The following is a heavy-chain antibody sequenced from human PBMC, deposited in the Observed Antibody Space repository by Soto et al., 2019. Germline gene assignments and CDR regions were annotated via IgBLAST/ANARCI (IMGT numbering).Heavy chain of an antibody. Sequence: SETLSLTCTVSGTSIHNSGYYWVWIRQPPGEGLEWIGSVYYGGNTYYKSSLKSRVTISVDTSKNQFSLKLSSVTAADTAVYYCAPEYSSSSGRWFDPWGQGTLVTVS. D-gene: IGHD6-6*01. J-gene: IGHJ5*02. CDR3: APEYSSSSGRWFDP. CDR1: GTSIHNSGYY. V-gene: IGHV4-39*07. CDR2: VYYGGNT.